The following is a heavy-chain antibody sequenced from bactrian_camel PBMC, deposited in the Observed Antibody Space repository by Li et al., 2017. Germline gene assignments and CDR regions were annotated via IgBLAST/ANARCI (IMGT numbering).Heavy chain of an antibody. CDR2: IDRYEFT. D-gene: IGHD4*01. CDR3: AADHTCPPSMIAAANRGTDFGY. V-gene: IGHV3S53*01. J-gene: IGHJ6*01. CDR1: EWTYSKYC. Sequence: HVQLVESGGGSVQAGGSLRLSCAVSEWTYSKYCMAWFRQAPGKEREGVAIIDRYEFTNYADSVKGRFTISQDNAKNMVSLQMNSLKPEDTAMYYCAADHTCPPSMIAAANRGTDFGYWGQGTQVTVS.